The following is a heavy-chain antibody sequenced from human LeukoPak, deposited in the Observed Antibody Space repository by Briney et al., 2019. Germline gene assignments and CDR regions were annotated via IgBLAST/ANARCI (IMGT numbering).Heavy chain of an antibody. CDR2: IYYSGST. J-gene: IGHJ4*02. Sequence: SETLSLTCTVSGGSISSSSYYWGWIRQPPGKGLERIGSIYYSGSTYYNPSLKSRVTISVDTSKNQFSLKLSSVTAADTAVYYCARQIWTTVTGYIDYWGQGTLVAVSS. D-gene: IGHD4-17*01. V-gene: IGHV4-39*01. CDR3: ARQIWTTVTGYIDY. CDR1: GGSISSSSYY.